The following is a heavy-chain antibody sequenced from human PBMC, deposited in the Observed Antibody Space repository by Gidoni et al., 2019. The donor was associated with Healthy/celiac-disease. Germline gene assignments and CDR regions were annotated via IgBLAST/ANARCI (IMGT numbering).Heavy chain of an antibody. CDR1: GGSISSYY. D-gene: IGHD2-21*01. V-gene: IGHV4-59*01. Sequence: QVQLQESGPGLVKPSETLSLTCTVSGGSISSYYWSWIRQPPGKGLEWIGYIYYSGSTNYNPSLKSRVTISVDTSKNQFSLKLSSVTAADTAVYYCAREGDSQYYFDYWGQGTLVTVSS. CDR3: AREGDSQYYFDY. CDR2: IYYSGST. J-gene: IGHJ4*02.